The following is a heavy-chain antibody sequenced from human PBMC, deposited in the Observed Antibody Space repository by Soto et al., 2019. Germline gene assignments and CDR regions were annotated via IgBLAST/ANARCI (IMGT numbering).Heavy chain of an antibody. D-gene: IGHD2-2*01. CDR2: MSPSGST. J-gene: IGHJ6*02. Sequence: ASVKVSCKASGYTFTSYYMHWVRQAPGQGLEWMGIMSPSGSTSYAQKFQGRVTMTRGTSTSKVYMELSSLRSEDTAVYYCARKDIVLVPAAIRNYYYGMDVWGQGTTITVSS. CDR3: ARKDIVLVPAAIRNYYYGMDV. V-gene: IGHV1-46*01. CDR1: GYTFTSYY.